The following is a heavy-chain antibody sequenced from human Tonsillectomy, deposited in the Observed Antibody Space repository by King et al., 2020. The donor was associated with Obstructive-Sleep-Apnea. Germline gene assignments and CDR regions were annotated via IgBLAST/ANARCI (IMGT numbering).Heavy chain of an antibody. V-gene: IGHV3-23*04. D-gene: IGHD1-14*01. CDR1: GFTFSSYA. CDR2: ISGSGGST. CDR3: AKDSHREPLRRDYYYYGMDV. J-gene: IGHJ6*02. Sequence: VQLVESGGGLVQPGGSLRLSCAASGFTFSSYAMSWVRQAPGKGLEWVSAISGSGGSTYYADSVKGRFTISRDNSKNTLYLQMNSLRAEDTAVYYCAKDSHREPLRRDYYYYGMDVWGQGTTVTVSS.